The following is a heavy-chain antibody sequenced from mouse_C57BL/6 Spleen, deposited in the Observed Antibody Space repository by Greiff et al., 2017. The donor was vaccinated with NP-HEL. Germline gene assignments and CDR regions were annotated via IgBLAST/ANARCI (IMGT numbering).Heavy chain of an antibody. D-gene: IGHD1-1*01. J-gene: IGHJ2*01. CDR3: AGYGSSWGY. CDR1: GYTFTSYW. Sequence: QVQLQQPGAELVKPGASVKLSCKASGYTFTSYWMQWVKQRPGQGLEWIGEIDPSDSYTNYNQKFKGKATLTVDTSSSTAYMQLSSLTSEDSAVYYCAGYGSSWGYWGKGTTLTVSS. CDR2: IDPSDSYT. V-gene: IGHV1-50*01.